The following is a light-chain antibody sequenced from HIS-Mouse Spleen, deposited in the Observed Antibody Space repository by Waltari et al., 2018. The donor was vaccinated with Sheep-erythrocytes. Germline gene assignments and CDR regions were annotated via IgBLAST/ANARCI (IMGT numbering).Light chain of an antibody. V-gene: IGLV3-1*01. CDR1: KLGDKY. Sequence: SYELTQPPSVSVSPGQTASITCSGDKLGDKYACWYQQKPGQSPVLVIYQGSKRAPGIPGRFSGSNSGNTATLTLSGTQAMDEADYYCQAWDSSTYVFGTGTKVTVL. J-gene: IGLJ1*01. CDR2: QGS. CDR3: QAWDSSTYV.